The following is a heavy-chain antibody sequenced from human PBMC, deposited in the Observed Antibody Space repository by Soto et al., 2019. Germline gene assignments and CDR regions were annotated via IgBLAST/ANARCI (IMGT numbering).Heavy chain of an antibody. CDR2: ISSSSSYI. D-gene: IGHD1-20*01. CDR3: ARDLREGDGIFDY. Sequence: GGSLRLSCAASGFTFSSYSMNWVRQAPGKGLEWVSSISSSSSYIYYADSVKGRFTISRDNAKNSLYLQMNSLRAEDTAVYYCARDLREGDGIFDYWGQGTLVTVSS. J-gene: IGHJ4*02. CDR1: GFTFSSYS. V-gene: IGHV3-21*01.